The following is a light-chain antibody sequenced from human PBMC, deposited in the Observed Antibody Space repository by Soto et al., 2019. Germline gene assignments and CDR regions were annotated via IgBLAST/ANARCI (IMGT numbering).Light chain of an antibody. CDR2: GNN. J-gene: IGLJ1*01. CDR3: SSFTSRFTFV. CDR1: SSNIGAGYD. Sequence: QSVLTQPPSVSGAPGQRVTISCTGRSSNIGAGYDVHWYQQSPGAAPKLLIYGNNNRPSGVPDRFSGSKSGTSASLAITGLQAEDEADYYCSSFTSRFTFVFGTGTKVTVL. V-gene: IGLV1-40*01.